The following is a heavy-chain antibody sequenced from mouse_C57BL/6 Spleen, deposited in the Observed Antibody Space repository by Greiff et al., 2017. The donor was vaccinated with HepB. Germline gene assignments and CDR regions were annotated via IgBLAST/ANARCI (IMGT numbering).Heavy chain of an antibody. Sequence: QVQLQQSGAELVKPGASVKLSCKASGYTFTEYTIHWVKQRSGQGLEWIGWFYPGSGSIKYNEKFKDKATLTADKSSSTVYMELSRLTSEDSAVYVCARHGGGLSLRQGYAMDYWGQGTSVTVSS. CDR2: FYPGSGSI. CDR3: ARHGGGLSLRQGYAMDY. J-gene: IGHJ4*01. V-gene: IGHV1-62-2*01. D-gene: IGHD2-12*01. CDR1: GYTFTEYT.